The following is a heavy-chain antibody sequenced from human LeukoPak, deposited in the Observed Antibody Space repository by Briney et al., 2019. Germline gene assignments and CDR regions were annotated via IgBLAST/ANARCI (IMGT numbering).Heavy chain of an antibody. CDR3: AREASTEITGGMDV. CDR1: GFSFSNNG. D-gene: IGHD2-8*02. Sequence: GGSLRLSYAASGFSFSNNGIHWVRQAPGKGLEWVAFIQSNGNPKYYADSVRGRFTISRDNSKKTCYLQMDSLRVEDTAVYYCAREASTEITGGMDVRGQGTTVTVTS. J-gene: IGHJ6*02. CDR2: IQSNGNPK. V-gene: IGHV3-30*02.